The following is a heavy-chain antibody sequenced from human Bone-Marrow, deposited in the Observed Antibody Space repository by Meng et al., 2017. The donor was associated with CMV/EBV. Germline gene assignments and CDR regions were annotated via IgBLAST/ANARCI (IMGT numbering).Heavy chain of an antibody. J-gene: IGHJ4*02. D-gene: IGHD3-3*01. V-gene: IGHV1-69*05. CDR3: ARDSRFLEWLLIDY. CDR1: GGTFSSYA. CDR2: IIPIFGTA. Sequence: SVKVSCKASGGTFSSYAISWVRQAPGQGLEWMGGIIPIFGTANYAQKFQGRVTITTDESTSTAYMELSSLRSDDTAVYYCARDSRFLEWLLIDYWGQGTLVTVSS.